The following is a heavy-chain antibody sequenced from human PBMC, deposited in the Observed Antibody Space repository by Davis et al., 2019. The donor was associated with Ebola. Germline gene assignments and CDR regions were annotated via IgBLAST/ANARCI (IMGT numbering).Heavy chain of an antibody. CDR2: INTNTGNP. J-gene: IGHJ6*04. CDR3: ARDRVTTMVRGVYYYGMDV. Sequence: ASVKVSCKASGYTFTSYAMDWVRQAPGQGLEWMGWINTNTGNPTYAQGFTGRFVFSLDTSVSTAYLQISSLKAEDTAVYYCARDRVTTMVRGVYYYGMDVWGKGTTVTVSS. D-gene: IGHD3-10*01. V-gene: IGHV7-4-1*02. CDR1: GYTFTSYA.